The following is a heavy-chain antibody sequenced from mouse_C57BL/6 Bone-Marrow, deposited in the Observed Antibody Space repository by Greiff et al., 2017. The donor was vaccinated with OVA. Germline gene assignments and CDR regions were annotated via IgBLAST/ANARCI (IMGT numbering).Heavy chain of an antibody. Sequence: QVQLQQPGAELVMPGASVKLSCKASGYTFTSYWMHWVKQRPGQGLEWIGEIDPSDSNTNYNQKFTGKSTLTVDKSSSTAYMQLSSLTSEDSAVYYCARGGTTVVSSYYFDYWGQGTTLTVSS. D-gene: IGHD1-1*01. J-gene: IGHJ2*01. V-gene: IGHV1-69*01. CDR2: IDPSDSNT. CDR1: GYTFTSYW. CDR3: ARGGTTVVSSYYFDY.